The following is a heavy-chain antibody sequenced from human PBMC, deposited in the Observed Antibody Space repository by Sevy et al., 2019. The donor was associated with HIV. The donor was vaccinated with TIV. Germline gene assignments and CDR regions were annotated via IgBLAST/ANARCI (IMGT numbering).Heavy chain of an antibody. J-gene: IGHJ6*02. V-gene: IGHV3-7*01. CDR2: IKQDGSEK. Sequence: GGSLRLSCADSGFTFNSYWMSWVRQAPGKGLECVANIKQDGSEKYYVDSVKGRFTISRDNSQNSLFLQMNTLRAEDTAVYYCAREGSPYDTYYYYYGMDVWGQGTTVTVSS. CDR1: GFTFNSYW. CDR3: AREGSPYDTYYYYYGMDV. D-gene: IGHD5-12*01.